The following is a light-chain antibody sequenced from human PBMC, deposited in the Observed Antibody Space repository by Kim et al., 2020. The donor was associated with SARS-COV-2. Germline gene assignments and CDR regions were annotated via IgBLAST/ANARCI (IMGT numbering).Light chain of an antibody. J-gene: IGKJ5*01. Sequence: PGERAPLSCRASQGVSRYLAWYQQKPGQAPRLLIYDASNRATGIPARFSGSGSGTDFTLTISSLEPEDFAVYYCQQRSNWPPITFGQGTRLEIK. V-gene: IGKV3-11*01. CDR2: DAS. CDR1: QGVSRY. CDR3: QQRSNWPPIT.